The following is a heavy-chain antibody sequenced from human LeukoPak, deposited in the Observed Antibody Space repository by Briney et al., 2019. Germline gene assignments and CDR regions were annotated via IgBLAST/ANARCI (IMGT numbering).Heavy chain of an antibody. CDR2: INRNGGST. V-gene: IGHV3-20*04. D-gene: IGHD3-9*01. CDR1: GFTFDDYG. CDR3: AREDYDILTGYYKSWYFDL. Sequence: RPGGSLRLSCAASGFTFDDYGMSWVRQAPGKGLEWVSGINRNGGSTGYADSVKGRFTISRDNAKNSLYLQMNSLRAEDTALYYCAREDYDILTGYYKSWYFDLWGRGTLVTVSS. J-gene: IGHJ2*01.